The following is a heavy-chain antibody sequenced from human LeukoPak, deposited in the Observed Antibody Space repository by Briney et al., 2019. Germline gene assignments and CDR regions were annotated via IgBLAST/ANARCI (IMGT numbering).Heavy chain of an antibody. J-gene: IGHJ4*02. Sequence: GESLKISCKGSGYRFTSYWIGWVRQMPGKGLEWMGIIYPGDSDIRYSPSFLGQVTISADRSISTAYLQWSSLKASDTAIYYCARGGEGSCWPFDYWGQGTLVTVSA. CDR3: ARGGEGSCWPFDY. V-gene: IGHV5-51*01. D-gene: IGHD6-19*01. CDR2: IYPGDSDI. CDR1: GYRFTSYW.